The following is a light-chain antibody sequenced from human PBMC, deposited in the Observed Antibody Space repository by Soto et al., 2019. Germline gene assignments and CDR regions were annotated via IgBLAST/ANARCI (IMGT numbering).Light chain of an antibody. Sequence: QSVLTQPASVSGPPPHPPPTPSTPTNPPVVSHDGVPRYQHHPGKAPKLIIYEGNKRPSGVSNRFSGPKSGNMASLTISGLQAEDEADYYCCSYAYTNNWVFGGGTKLTVL. V-gene: IGLV2-23*01. CDR2: EGN. J-gene: IGLJ3*02. CDR1: NPPVVSHDG. CDR3: CSYAYTNNWV.